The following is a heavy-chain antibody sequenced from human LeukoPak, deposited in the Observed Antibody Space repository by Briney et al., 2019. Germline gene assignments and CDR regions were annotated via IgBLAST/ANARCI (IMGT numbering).Heavy chain of an antibody. CDR2: IIPIFGTA. V-gene: IGHV1-69*01. CDR3: ARDTCGGDCYHDAFDI. CDR1: GGTFSSYA. Sequence: ASVKVSCKASGGTFSSYAISWVREAPGQGLEWMGGIIPIFGTANYAQKFQGRVTFTADESTSTAYMELSSLRSEDTAVYYCARDTCGGDCYHDAFDIWGQGTMVTVSS. J-gene: IGHJ3*02. D-gene: IGHD2-21*01.